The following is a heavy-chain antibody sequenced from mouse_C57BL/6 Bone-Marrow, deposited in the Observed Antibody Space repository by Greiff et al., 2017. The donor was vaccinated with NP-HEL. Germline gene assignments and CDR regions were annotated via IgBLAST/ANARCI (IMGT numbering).Heavy chain of an antibody. V-gene: IGHV5-17*01. J-gene: IGHJ2*01. D-gene: IGHD1-1*01. CDR2: ISSGSSTI. CDR3: ARNYYSSSYEVDY. Sequence: EVQLVESGGGLVKPGGSLKLSCAASGFTFSDYGMHWVRQAPEKGLEWVAYISSGSSTIYYADTVKGRFTISRDNAKNTLFLQMTSLRSEDAAMYYCARNYYSSSYEVDYWGQGTTLTVSS. CDR1: GFTFSDYG.